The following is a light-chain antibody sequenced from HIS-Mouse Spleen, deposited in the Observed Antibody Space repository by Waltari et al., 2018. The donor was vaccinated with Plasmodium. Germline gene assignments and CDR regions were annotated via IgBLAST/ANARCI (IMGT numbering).Light chain of an antibody. CDR3: CSYAGSYTWV. CDR1: SSDVGGYNY. CDR2: DVS. Sequence: QSALTQPRSVSGSPGQSVTISCTGTSSDVGGYNYVSWYQQHPGKAPKPMIYDVSKRPSGAPDRCSGSKSCNTASLTISGLQADDEADYYCCSYAGSYTWVFGGGTKLTVL. J-gene: IGLJ2*01. V-gene: IGLV2-11*01.